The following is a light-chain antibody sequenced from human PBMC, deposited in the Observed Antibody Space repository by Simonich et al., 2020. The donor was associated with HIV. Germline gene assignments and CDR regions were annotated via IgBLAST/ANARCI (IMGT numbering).Light chain of an antibody. CDR3: QQYNNWPYT. CDR1: HSVNSN. J-gene: IGKJ2*01. V-gene: IGKV3-15*01. Sequence: IVMKQSPATLSVSPGERATLSCRASHSVNSNLAWYQQKPGLPPRLLIFGASTRANGIPARFRGSGSGTEFTLTISSLQSEDFAVYYCQQYNNWPYTFGQGTKLEI. CDR2: GAS.